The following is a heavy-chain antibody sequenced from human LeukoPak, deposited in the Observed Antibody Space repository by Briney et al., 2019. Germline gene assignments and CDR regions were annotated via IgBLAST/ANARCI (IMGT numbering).Heavy chain of an antibody. V-gene: IGHV3-30*18. J-gene: IGHJ4*02. CDR1: GFTFSSYG. CDR3: AKDEQLAFDY. Sequence: PGGSLRLSCAASGFTFSSYGMHWVRQAPGKGLEWVAVISHDGSNKYYADSVKGRFTISRDNSKNTLYLQMNSLRAEDTAVYYCAKDEQLAFDYWGQGTLVTVSS. CDR2: ISHDGSNK. D-gene: IGHD6-6*01.